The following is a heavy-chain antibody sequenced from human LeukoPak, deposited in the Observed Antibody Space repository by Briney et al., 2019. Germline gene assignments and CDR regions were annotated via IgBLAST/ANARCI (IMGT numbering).Heavy chain of an antibody. CDR1: GFTFSSYA. V-gene: IGHV3-30-3*01. CDR3: ARGVGNWNYDS. D-gene: IGHD1-7*01. CDR2: ISIDGNNK. Sequence: GGSLRLSCTASGFTFSSYAIHWARQAPGKGLEWVVVISIDGNNKFFADSVKGRFTISRDNSKNTVYLQMNSLRGEDTAIYYCARGVGNWNYDSWGQGSLVIVSS. J-gene: IGHJ5*01.